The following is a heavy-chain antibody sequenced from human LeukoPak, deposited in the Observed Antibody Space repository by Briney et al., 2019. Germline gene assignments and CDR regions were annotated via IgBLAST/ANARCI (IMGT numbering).Heavy chain of an antibody. D-gene: IGHD3-22*01. CDR1: GFTFSNYA. CDR3: ARPLYYYDSSGYYD. V-gene: IGHV3-21*01. J-gene: IGHJ4*02. Sequence: PGGSLRLSCAASGFTFSNYAMRWVRQAPGKGLEWVSSISSSSSYIYYADSVKGRFTISRDNAKNSLYLQMNSLRAEDTAVYYCARPLYYYDSSGYYDWGQGTLVTVSS. CDR2: ISSSSSYI.